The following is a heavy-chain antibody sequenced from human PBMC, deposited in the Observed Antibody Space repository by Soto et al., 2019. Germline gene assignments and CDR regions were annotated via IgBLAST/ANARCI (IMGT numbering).Heavy chain of an antibody. D-gene: IGHD3-10*01. CDR2: INHSGIT. CDR1: GGSFSTYY. CDR3: ATDDGSGSR. V-gene: IGHV4-34*01. J-gene: IGHJ4*02. Sequence: QVQLQQWGAGLLKPSETLSLTCAVYGGSFSTYYWNWIRQPPGKGLEWIGEINHSGITNYNPSLKRRVTILVDTSKNQFSLKLFSVTAADTAVYYCATDDGSGSRWGQGTLVTVSS.